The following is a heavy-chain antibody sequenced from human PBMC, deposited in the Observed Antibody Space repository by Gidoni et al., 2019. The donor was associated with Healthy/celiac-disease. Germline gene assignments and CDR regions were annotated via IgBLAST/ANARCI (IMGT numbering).Heavy chain of an antibody. CDR1: GFPFSSYS. D-gene: IGHD1-26*01. CDR3: ARDAWELLPFDY. Sequence: EVQLVESGGGLVKPGGSLRLSCAASGFPFSSYSMNWVRQAPGKGLEWVSSISSSSSYIYYADSVKGRFTISRDNAKNSLYLQMNSLRAEDTAVYYCARDAWELLPFDYWGQGTLVTVSS. J-gene: IGHJ4*02. V-gene: IGHV3-21*01. CDR2: ISSSSSYI.